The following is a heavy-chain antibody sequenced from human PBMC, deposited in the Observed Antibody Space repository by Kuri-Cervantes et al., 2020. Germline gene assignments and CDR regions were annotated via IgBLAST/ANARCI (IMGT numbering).Heavy chain of an antibody. CDR1: GFTFSSPD. J-gene: IGHJ4*02. CDR3: ARGDILTGYFD. Sequence: GGSLRLSCAASGFTFSSPDMHWVRQASGKGLEWVSATGKAGDSYYPGSVKGRFTISRENAKNSLYLQMNSLRAGDTALYYCARGDILTGYFDWGQGTLVTVSS. D-gene: IGHD3-9*01. V-gene: IGHV3-13*01. CDR2: TGKAGDS.